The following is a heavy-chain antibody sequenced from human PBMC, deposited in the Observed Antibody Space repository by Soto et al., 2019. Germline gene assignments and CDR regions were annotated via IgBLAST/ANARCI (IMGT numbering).Heavy chain of an antibody. Sequence: VASVKVSCKASGYTFTSYGISWVRQAPGQGLEWMGWISAYNGNTNYAQKLQGRVTMTTDTSTSTAYMELRSLRSDDTAVYYCARIPRDCSSTSCYEIDYWGQGTLLTVSS. CDR2: ISAYNGNT. CDR3: ARIPRDCSSTSCYEIDY. D-gene: IGHD2-2*01. CDR1: GYTFTSYG. J-gene: IGHJ4*02. V-gene: IGHV1-18*01.